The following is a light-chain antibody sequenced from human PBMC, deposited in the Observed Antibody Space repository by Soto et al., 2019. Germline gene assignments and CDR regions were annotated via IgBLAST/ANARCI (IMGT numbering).Light chain of an antibody. J-gene: IGLJ1*01. CDR3: SSYTSSSTYV. Sequence: QSVLTHPASVSGSPGQAVTISCTGTSSDVGGYDYVSWYQQHPGKAPKLMIYEVSNRPSGVSNRFSGSKSGSTASLTISGLQAEDEADYYCSSYTSSSTYVFGTGTKVTVL. CDR1: SSDVGGYDY. V-gene: IGLV2-14*01. CDR2: EVS.